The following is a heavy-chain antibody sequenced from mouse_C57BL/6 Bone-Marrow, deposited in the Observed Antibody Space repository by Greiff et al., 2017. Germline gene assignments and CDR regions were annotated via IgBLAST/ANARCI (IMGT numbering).Heavy chain of an antibody. Sequence: EVQLQESGAELVRPGASVKLSCTASGFNIKDDYMHWVKQRPEQGLEWIGWIDPENGDTEYASKFQGKATITADTSSNTAYLQLSSLTSEDTAVYYCTTKIVGWLLSYYAMDYWGQGTSVTVSS. CDR3: TTKIVGWLLSYYAMDY. CDR2: IDPENGDT. D-gene: IGHD2-3*01. J-gene: IGHJ4*01. V-gene: IGHV14-4*01. CDR1: GFNIKDDY.